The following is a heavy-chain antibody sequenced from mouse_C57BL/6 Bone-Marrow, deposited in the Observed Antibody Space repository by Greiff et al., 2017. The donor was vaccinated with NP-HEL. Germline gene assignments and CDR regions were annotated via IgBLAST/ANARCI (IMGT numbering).Heavy chain of an antibody. Sequence: QVQLQQPGAELVMPGASVKLSCKASGYTFTSYWMHWVQQRPGQGLEWIGEIDPSDSYTNSDQKFKGKSTLTVDKASSTAYMQLSSLTSEDSAVYYCARDGYYAMDYWGQGTSVTVSS. V-gene: IGHV1-69*01. D-gene: IGHD2-3*01. CDR3: ARDGYYAMDY. J-gene: IGHJ4*01. CDR2: IDPSDSYT. CDR1: GYTFTSYW.